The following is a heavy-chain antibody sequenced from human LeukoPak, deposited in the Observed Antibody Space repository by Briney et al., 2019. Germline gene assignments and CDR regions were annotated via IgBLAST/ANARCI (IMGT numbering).Heavy chain of an antibody. V-gene: IGHV3-21*01. CDR3: AKLPGRAAGQDY. CDR1: GFTFSSYS. CDR2: ISSSSSYI. Sequence: GGSLRLSCAASGFTFSSYSINWVRQAPGKGLEWVSSISSSSSYIYYADSVKGQFTISRDNAENSLYLQMNSLRAEDTAVYYCAKLPGRAAGQDYWGRGTLVTVSS. D-gene: IGHD4-23*01. J-gene: IGHJ4*02.